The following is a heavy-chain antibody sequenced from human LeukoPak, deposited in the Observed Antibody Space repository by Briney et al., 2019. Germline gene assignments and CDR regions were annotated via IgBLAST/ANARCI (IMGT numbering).Heavy chain of an antibody. CDR3: AKNRYSSGWYDLDY. CDR2: INPNSGGT. J-gene: IGHJ4*02. V-gene: IGHV1-2*06. CDR1: GYTFTGYY. Sequence: ASVKVSCKASGYTFTGYYMHWVRQAPGQGLEWMGRINPNSGGTNYAQKFQGRVTMTRDTSISTAYMELSRLRSDDTALYYCAKNRYSSGWYDLDYWGQGTLVTVSS. D-gene: IGHD6-19*01.